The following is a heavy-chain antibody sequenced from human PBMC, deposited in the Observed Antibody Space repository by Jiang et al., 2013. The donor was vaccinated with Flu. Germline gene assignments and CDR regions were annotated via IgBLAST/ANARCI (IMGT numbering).Heavy chain of an antibody. J-gene: IGHJ4*02. CDR2: INHSGST. D-gene: IGHD3-3*01. V-gene: IGHV4-34*01. Sequence: LLKPSETLSLTCAVYGGSFSGYYWSWIRQPPGKGLEWIGEINHSGSTNYNPSLKSRVTISVDTSKNQFSLKLSSVTAADTAVYYCASLVTIFGVVITADYWGPGNPGHRLL. CDR3: ASLVTIFGVVITADY. CDR1: GGSFSGYY.